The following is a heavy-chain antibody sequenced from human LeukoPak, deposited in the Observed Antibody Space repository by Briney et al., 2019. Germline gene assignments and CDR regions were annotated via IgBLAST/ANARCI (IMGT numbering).Heavy chain of an antibody. J-gene: IGHJ5*02. Sequence: PGGSLRLSCAASGFTFDDYGMSWVRQAPGKGLEGVSGINWNGGSTGYADSVKGRFTISRDNAKNSLNLQMNSLRAEDTALYHCARSLFGGSSWYGWFDPWGQGTLVTVSS. D-gene: IGHD6-13*01. CDR1: GFTFDDYG. CDR2: INWNGGST. CDR3: ARSLFGGSSWYGWFDP. V-gene: IGHV3-20*01.